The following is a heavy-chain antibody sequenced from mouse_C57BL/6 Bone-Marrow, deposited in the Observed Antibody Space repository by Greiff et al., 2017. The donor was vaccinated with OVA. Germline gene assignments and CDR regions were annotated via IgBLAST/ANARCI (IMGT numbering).Heavy chain of an antibody. CDR1: GYSFTDYN. CDR2: INPNYGTT. V-gene: IGHV1-39*01. J-gene: IGHJ1*03. Sequence: VQLQQPGPELVKPGASVKISCKASGYSFTDYNMNWVKQSNGKSLEWIGVINPNYGTTSYNQKFKGKATLTVDQSSSTAYMQLNSLTSEDSAVYYCAREGLGSTHWYFDVWGTGTTVTVSS. CDR3: AREGLGSTHWYFDV. D-gene: IGHD1-1*01.